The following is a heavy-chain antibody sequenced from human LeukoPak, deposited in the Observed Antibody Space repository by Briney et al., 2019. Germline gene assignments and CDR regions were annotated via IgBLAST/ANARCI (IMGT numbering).Heavy chain of an antibody. D-gene: IGHD3-3*01. J-gene: IGHJ4*02. CDR2: INTDGSST. CDR3: AREYDFWSGSNFDY. CDR1: GFTFSSYW. V-gene: IGHV3-74*01. Sequence: GGSLRLSCAASGFTFSSYWMHWVRQAPGKGLVWVSRINTDGSSTSYADSVKGRFTISRDNAKNTLYLQMNSLRAEDTAVYYCAREYDFWSGSNFDYWGQGTLVTVSS.